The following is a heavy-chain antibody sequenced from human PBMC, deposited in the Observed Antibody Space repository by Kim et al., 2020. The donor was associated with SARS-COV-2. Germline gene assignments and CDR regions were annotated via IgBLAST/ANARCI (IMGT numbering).Heavy chain of an antibody. D-gene: IGHD3-3*01. CDR3: AKGIGPLTIFWGMDV. J-gene: IGHJ6*02. Sequence: GGSLRLSCAASGFTFDDYTMHWVRQAPGKGLEWVSLISWDGGSTYYADSVKGRFTISRDNSKNSLYLQMNSLRTEDTALYYCAKGIGPLTIFWGMDVWGQGTTVTVSS. CDR2: ISWDGGST. CDR1: GFTFDDYT. V-gene: IGHV3-43*01.